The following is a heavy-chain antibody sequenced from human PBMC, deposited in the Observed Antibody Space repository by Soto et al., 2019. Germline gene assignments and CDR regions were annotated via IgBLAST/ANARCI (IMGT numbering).Heavy chain of an antibody. CDR2: ISGSGGST. V-gene: IGHV3-23*01. D-gene: IGHD6-6*01. J-gene: IGHJ4*02. CDR3: AKPSRRSAARGDYFDY. Sequence: GGSLRLSCAASGFTFSSYAMSWVRQAPGKGLEWVSAISGSGGSTYYADSVKGRFTISRDNSKNTLYLQMNSLRAEDTAVYYCAKPSRRSAARGDYFDYWGQGTLVTVSS. CDR1: GFTFSSYA.